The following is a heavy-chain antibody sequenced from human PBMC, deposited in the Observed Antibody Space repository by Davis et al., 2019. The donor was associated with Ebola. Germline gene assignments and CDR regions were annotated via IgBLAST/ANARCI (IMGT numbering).Heavy chain of an antibody. J-gene: IGHJ4*02. CDR2: ISSSSSTI. Sequence: GALKISCAASGFTFSSYSMNWVRQAPGKGLEWVSYISSSSSTIYYADSVKGRFTISRDNSKNTLYLQMNSLRAEDTAVYYCARDWCGGDCYCFDYWGQGTLVTVSS. CDR3: ARDWCGGDCYCFDY. D-gene: IGHD2-21*01. CDR1: GFTFSSYS. V-gene: IGHV3-48*01.